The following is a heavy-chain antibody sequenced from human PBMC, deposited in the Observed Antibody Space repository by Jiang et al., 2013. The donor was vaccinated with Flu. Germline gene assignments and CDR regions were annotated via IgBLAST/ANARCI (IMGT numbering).Heavy chain of an antibody. CDR3: ARDQKTGSYRHSGFWAPRGFVSFDP. CDR1: GYTFTSYG. J-gene: IGHJ5*02. Sequence: GAEVKKPGASVKVSCKASGYTFTSYGISWVRQAPGQGLEWMGWISAYNGNTNYAQKLQGRVTMTTDTSTSTAYMELRSLRSDDTAVYYCARDQKTGSYRHSGFWAPRGFVSFDPWGQGTLVTVSS. CDR2: ISAYNGNT. V-gene: IGHV1-18*01. D-gene: IGHD3-16*02.